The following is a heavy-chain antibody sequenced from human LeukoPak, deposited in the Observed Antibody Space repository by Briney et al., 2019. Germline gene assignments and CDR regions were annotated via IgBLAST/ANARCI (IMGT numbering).Heavy chain of an antibody. J-gene: IGHJ4*02. Sequence: SVKVSCKTSGGTLSNHILSWVRQAPGQGLEWMGGIIPVFGTANYAQKFQDRVTITADKSTSTAYMELSSLRSEDTAVYYCARLGYCSGGSCQDYWGQGTLVTVSS. CDR1: GGTLSNHI. CDR2: IIPVFGTA. D-gene: IGHD2-15*01. V-gene: IGHV1-69*06. CDR3: ARLGYCSGGSCQDY.